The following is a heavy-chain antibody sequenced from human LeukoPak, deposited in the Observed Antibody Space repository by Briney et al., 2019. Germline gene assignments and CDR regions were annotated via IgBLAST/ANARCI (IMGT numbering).Heavy chain of an antibody. CDR2: ISYDGSNK. Sequence: GGSLRLSCAASGFTFSSYGMHWVRQAPGKGLEWVAVISYDGSNKYYADSVKGRFTISRDNSKNTLYLQMNSLRAGDTAVYYCGRGFIAVAGINYWGQGTLVTVSS. CDR3: GRGFIAVAGINY. D-gene: IGHD6-19*01. CDR1: GFTFSSYG. V-gene: IGHV3-30*03. J-gene: IGHJ4*02.